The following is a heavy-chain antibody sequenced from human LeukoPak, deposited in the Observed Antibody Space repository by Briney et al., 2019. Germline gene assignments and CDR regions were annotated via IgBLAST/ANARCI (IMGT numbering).Heavy chain of an antibody. CDR1: GGAFSSYA. J-gene: IGHJ6*03. CDR2: IIPIFGTA. D-gene: IGHD3-22*01. V-gene: IGHV1-69*01. Sequence: ASVKVSCKASGGAFSSYAISWVRQAPGQGLEWMGGIIPIFGTANYAQKFQGRVTITADESTSTAYMELSSLRSEDTAVYYCARDSNYYDSSGYFNSGYYMDVWGKGTTVTVSS. CDR3: ARDSNYYDSSGYFNSGYYMDV.